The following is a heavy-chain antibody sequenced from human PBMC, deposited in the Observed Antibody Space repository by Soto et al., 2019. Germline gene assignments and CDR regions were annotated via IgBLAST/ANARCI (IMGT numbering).Heavy chain of an antibody. CDR1: GFTFSSYG. V-gene: IGHV3-33*01. J-gene: IGHJ6*02. D-gene: IGHD3-10*01. Sequence: QVQLVESGGGVVQPGRSLRLSCAASGFTFSSYGMHWVRQAPGKGLEWVAVIWYDGSNKYYADSVKGRFTISRDNSTNTLYLQMNSPRAEDTALYYCARESGFGRLQKQYGMDVWGQGTTVTVSS. CDR2: IWYDGSNK. CDR3: ARESGFGRLQKQYGMDV.